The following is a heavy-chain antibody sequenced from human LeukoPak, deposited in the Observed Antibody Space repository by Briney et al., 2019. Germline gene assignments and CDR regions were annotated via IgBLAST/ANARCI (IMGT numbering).Heavy chain of an antibody. Sequence: ASVKVSCKASGYTFTSLDINWVRQATGQGLEWMGWINPNSGNRGYAQQFQGRVTITRDTSIRTAYMELNNLRSEDTAVYYCARDRAPLTTTAVGFDPWGQGSPVTVSS. CDR1: GYTFTSLD. D-gene: IGHD4/OR15-4a*01. CDR3: ARDRAPLTTTAVGFDP. J-gene: IGHJ5*02. CDR2: INPNSGNR. V-gene: IGHV1-8*03.